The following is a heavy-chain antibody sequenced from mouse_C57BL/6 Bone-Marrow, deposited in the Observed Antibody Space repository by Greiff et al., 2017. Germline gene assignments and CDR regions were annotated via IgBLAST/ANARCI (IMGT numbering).Heavy chain of an antibody. Sequence: LQESGAELARPGASVKLSCKASGYTFTSYGISWVKQRTGQGLEWIGEIYPRSGNTYYNEKFKGKATLTADTSSSTAYMELRSLTSEDSAVFVCVKSISHDYDSDWYFDVWGTGTTGTVSS. CDR3: VKSISHDYDSDWYFDV. V-gene: IGHV1-81*01. D-gene: IGHD2-4*01. J-gene: IGHJ1*03. CDR1: GYTFTSYG. CDR2: IYPRSGNT.